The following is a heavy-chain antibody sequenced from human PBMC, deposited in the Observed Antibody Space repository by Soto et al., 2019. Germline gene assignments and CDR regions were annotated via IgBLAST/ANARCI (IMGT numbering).Heavy chain of an antibody. V-gene: IGHV1-18*01. CDR3: ARIAVIGARFFDY. D-gene: IGHD6-19*01. J-gene: IGHJ4*02. CDR2: ISAYNGNT. Sequence: QVHLVQSGADVKIPGASVKVSCKASGYTFTSYGITWVRQAPGQGLEWMGWISAYNGNTNYAQKLQGRVTLTTDTSTGTAYMELRSLSSDDTALYYCARIAVIGARFFDYWGQGTLVTVSS. CDR1: GYTFTSYG.